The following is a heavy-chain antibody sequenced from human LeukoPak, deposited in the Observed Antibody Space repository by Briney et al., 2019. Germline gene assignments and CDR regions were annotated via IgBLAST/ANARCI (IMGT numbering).Heavy chain of an antibody. Sequence: PGGSLRLSCAASGFTFSSYGMHWVRQAPGKGLEWVAFIRYDGSNKYYADSVKSRFTISRDNSKNTLYLQMNGLRAEDTAVYYCAKAITFGGSDYYYMDVWGKGTTVTVSS. D-gene: IGHD3-16*01. CDR2: IRYDGSNK. V-gene: IGHV3-30*02. CDR1: GFTFSSYG. CDR3: AKAITFGGSDYYYMDV. J-gene: IGHJ6*03.